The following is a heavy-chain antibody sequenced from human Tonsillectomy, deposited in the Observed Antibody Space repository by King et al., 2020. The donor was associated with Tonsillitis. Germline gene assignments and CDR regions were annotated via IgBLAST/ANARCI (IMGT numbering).Heavy chain of an antibody. V-gene: IGHV1-2*02. CDR1: GYTLTGYY. Sequence: VQLVESGAEVKKTGASVKVSCKASGYTLTGYYTHWVRQAPGQGLEWMGWINFNNGDTNYAEKFQGRVTMTRDTSITTDYMELSRLRSDDTAVYYCARGRYDSGGNYIYYWVQVTLLTVSS. J-gene: IGHJ4*02. CDR3: ARGRYDSGGNYIYY. CDR2: INFNNGDT. D-gene: IGHD4-23*01.